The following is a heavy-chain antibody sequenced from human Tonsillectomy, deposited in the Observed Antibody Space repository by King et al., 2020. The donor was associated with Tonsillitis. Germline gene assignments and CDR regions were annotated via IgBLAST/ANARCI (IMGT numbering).Heavy chain of an antibody. CDR3: ARGSPYSGGNPFDY. Sequence: QLVQSGAEVKKPGASVKVSCKASGYTFTSYDINWVRQATGQGLEWMGWMNPNSGNTGYAQKFQGRVTMTMNTSISTAYMELGSLRSEDTAVYYGARGSPYSGGNPFDYWGQGTLVTVSS. J-gene: IGHJ4*02. CDR1: GYTFTSYD. D-gene: IGHD4-23*01. CDR2: MNPNSGNT. V-gene: IGHV1-8*01.